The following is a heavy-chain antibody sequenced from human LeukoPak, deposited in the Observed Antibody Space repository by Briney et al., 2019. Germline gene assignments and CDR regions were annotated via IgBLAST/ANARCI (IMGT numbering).Heavy chain of an antibody. D-gene: IGHD3-3*01. CDR1: GFTFSSYS. V-gene: IGHV3-48*01. CDR2: ISGSSSTI. Sequence: GGSLRLSCAASGFTFSSYSMNWVRQAPGKGLEWVSYISGSSSTIYYADSVKGRFTISRDNAKNSLYLQMNSLRAEDTAVYYCARGGPYDNYDFWSGYYRAGWFDPWGQGTLVTVSS. CDR3: ARGGPYDNYDFWSGYYRAGWFDP. J-gene: IGHJ5*02.